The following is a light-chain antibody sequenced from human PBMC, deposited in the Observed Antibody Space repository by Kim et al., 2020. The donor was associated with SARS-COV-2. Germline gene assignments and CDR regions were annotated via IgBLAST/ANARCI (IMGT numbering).Light chain of an antibody. J-gene: IGKJ1*01. CDR2: GAS. V-gene: IGKV3-20*01. Sequence: APGERATLSCRASQSVSSNYLAWYRQKPGQAPGLLIYGASTRATGIPDRFSGSGSGTDFTLTISRLEPEDFAVYYCQQYGNSPRTFGQGTKVDIK. CDR3: QQYGNSPRT. CDR1: QSVSSNY.